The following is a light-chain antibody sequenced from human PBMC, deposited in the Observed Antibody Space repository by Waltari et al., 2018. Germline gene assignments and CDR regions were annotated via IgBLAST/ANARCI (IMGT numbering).Light chain of an antibody. Sequence: QSALTQPRSVSGSPGQSVTVSCTGTASDVGGYNFVSWYQQPPGKAPKLMIYDVTERPSGVPDRFCGSKSGNTASVTISGLQAEDEADYYCFSYAGDNNDVFGTGTKVTAL. J-gene: IGLJ1*01. V-gene: IGLV2-11*01. CDR3: FSYAGDNNDV. CDR2: DVT. CDR1: ASDVGGYNF.